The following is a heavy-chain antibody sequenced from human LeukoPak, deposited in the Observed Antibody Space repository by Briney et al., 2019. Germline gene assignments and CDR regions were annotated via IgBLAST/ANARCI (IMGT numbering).Heavy chain of an antibody. CDR3: TRDLMDYDVSTGLHHYYMDV. V-gene: IGHV3-74*01. CDR1: GFTFSSYW. CDR2: INGDGRNI. J-gene: IGHJ6*02. D-gene: IGHD3-9*01. Sequence: GGSLRLSCVASGFTFSSYWMHWVRQDPRKGLVWVSRINGDGRNINYADSVRGRFTISRDNTKNTLYLQMNTLRVDDTAVYYCTRDLMDYDVSTGLHHYYMDVWGQGTTVTVSS.